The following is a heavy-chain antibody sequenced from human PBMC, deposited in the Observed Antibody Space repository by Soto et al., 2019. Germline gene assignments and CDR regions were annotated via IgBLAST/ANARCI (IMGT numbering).Heavy chain of an antibody. V-gene: IGHV1-69*06. CDR3: ASRVGSTLGY. CDR1: GGTFSSYP. CDR2: IIPIFGTV. D-gene: IGHD1-26*01. J-gene: IGHJ4*02. Sequence: AASVKVSCKASGGTFSSYPINWVRQAPGQGLEWLGGIIPIFGTVNYAQKFQGRVTITAVKSTNTAYMDLSSLRSDDTAVYYCASRVGSTLGYWGQGTLVTVSS.